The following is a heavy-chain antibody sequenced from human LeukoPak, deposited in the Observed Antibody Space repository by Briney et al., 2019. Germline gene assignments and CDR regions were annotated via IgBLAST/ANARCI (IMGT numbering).Heavy chain of an antibody. J-gene: IGHJ6*02. V-gene: IGHV1-46*01. CDR2: INPSGGST. Sequence: ASVKVSCKASGYTFTSYYMHWVRQAPGQGLEWMGIINPSGGSTSYAQKFQGRVTMTRDTSTSTVYMELSSLRSEVTAVYYCARDSLSGWYIYYYYYGMDVWGQGTTVTVSS. CDR3: ARDSLSGWYIYYYYYGMDV. CDR1: GYTFTSYY. D-gene: IGHD6-19*01.